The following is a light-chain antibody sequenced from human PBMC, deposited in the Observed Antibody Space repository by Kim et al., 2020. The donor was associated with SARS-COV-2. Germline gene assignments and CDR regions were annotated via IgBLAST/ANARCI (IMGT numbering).Light chain of an antibody. V-gene: IGKV1-33*01. CDR3: QQYLHLLT. Sequence: SASVRDTVTITCQASQDINKYLNWYQQKPGKAPKLLIYDASNLETGVPSRFSGSGSGTDFIFTITSLQPEDIATYYCQQYLHLLTFGGGTKVDIK. CDR1: QDINKY. CDR2: DAS. J-gene: IGKJ4*01.